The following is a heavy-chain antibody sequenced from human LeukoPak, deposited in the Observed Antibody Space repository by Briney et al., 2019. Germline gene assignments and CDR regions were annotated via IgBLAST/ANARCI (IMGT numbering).Heavy chain of an antibody. D-gene: IGHD2/OR15-2a*01. CDR2: IYSGGST. V-gene: IGHV3-53*01. Sequence: PGRCLRLSCAASGFTVGTNSMGWARHSPGKGLEWLSVIYSGGSTYYAASVNGRFTISRDNSRKSLSLHMNSLRADDTAFYYCASAREYCDSAECYEYFQHWGQGTLVTVSS. J-gene: IGHJ1*01. CDR1: GFTVGTNS. CDR3: ASAREYCDSAECYEYFQH.